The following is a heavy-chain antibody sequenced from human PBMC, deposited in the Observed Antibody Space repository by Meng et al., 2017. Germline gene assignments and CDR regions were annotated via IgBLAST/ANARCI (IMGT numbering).Heavy chain of an antibody. Sequence: GGSLRLSCAASGFTFSSYSMNWVRQAPGKGLDWVSSISSSSSYIYYADSVKGRFTISRDNAKNSLYLQMNSLRAEDTAVYYCARDLGSSSSYFDYWGQGTLVTVSS. J-gene: IGHJ4*02. CDR2: ISSSSSYI. D-gene: IGHD6-6*01. CDR3: ARDLGSSSSYFDY. V-gene: IGHV3-21*01. CDR1: GFTFSSYS.